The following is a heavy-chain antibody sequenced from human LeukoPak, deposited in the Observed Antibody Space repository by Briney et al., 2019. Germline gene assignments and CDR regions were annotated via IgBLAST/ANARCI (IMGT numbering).Heavy chain of an antibody. V-gene: IGHV3-7*01. Sequence: PGGSLRLSCAASGFTFSSHWMSWVRQAPGKGLEWVANIKKDGSEKYYVDAVKGRFTISRDNAKTSLYLQMNSLRAEDTAVYYCARVEASGYDYGAFDYWGQGTLVTVSS. CDR1: GFTFSSHW. CDR3: ARVEASGYDYGAFDY. J-gene: IGHJ4*02. D-gene: IGHD5-12*01. CDR2: IKKDGSEK.